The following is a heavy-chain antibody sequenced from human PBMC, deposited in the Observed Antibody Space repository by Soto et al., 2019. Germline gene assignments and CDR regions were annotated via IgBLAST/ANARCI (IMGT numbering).Heavy chain of an antibody. CDR2: INSDGSST. CDR3: AKGYSGYDYAN. Sequence: GGSLRLSCAASGFTFSSYWMHWARQAPGKGLVWVSRINSDGSSTTYADSVKGRFTISRDNAKNTLYLQMNSLSAEDTAVYFCAKGYSGYDYANWGQGSLVTVSS. J-gene: IGHJ4*02. CDR1: GFTFSSYW. D-gene: IGHD5-12*01. V-gene: IGHV3-74*01.